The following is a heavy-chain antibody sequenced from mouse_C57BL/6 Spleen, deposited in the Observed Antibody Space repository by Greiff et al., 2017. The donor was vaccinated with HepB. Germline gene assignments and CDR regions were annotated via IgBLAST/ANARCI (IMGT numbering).Heavy chain of an antibody. Sequence: EVQLQQSGAELVRPGSSVKMSCKTSGYTFPSSGINWVKQRPGQGLEWIGYIYIGNGYTEYNEKFKGKATLTSDTSASTAYMTRSSLTSEASAIYFCARDQYYGSPYYAMDYWGQGTSVTVSS. J-gene: IGHJ4*01. CDR1: GYTFPSSG. CDR3: ARDQYYGSPYYAMDY. CDR2: IYIGNGYT. D-gene: IGHD1-1*01. V-gene: IGHV1-58*01.